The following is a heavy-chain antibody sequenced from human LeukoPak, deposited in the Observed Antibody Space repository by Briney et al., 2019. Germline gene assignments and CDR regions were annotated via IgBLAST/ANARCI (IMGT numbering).Heavy chain of an antibody. D-gene: IGHD1/OR15-1a*01. CDR3: AKDEHGAFDI. CDR2: ISYDGSNK. CDR1: GFTFSSYG. J-gene: IGHJ3*02. V-gene: IGHV3-30*18. Sequence: GGSLRLSCAASGFTFSSYGMHWVRQAPGKGLEWVAVISYDGSNKYYADSVKGRFTISRDNSKNTPYLQMNSLRAEDTAVYYCAKDEHGAFDIWGQGTMVTVSS.